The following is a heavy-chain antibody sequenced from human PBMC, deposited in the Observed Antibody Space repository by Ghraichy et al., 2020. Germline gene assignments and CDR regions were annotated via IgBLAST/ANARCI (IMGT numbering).Heavy chain of an antibody. CDR2: ISHSGST. CDR3: ARDGSGYCSSTTCNNWFAP. CDR1: GYSISSAYY. V-gene: IGHV4-38-2*02. D-gene: IGHD2-2*03. J-gene: IGHJ5*02. Sequence: SETLSLTCTVSGYSISSAYYWGWIRQPPGKGLEWIGSISHSGSTYYNSSLKSRVTISVDMSKNQFSLKLSSVTAADTAVYYCARDGSGYCSSTTCNNWFAPCGQGTPVTVSS.